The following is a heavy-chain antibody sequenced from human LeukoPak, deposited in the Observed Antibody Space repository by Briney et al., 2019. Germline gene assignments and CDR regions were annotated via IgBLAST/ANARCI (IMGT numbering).Heavy chain of an antibody. D-gene: IGHD3-22*01. Sequence: PSETLSLTCTVSGGSISSHYWSWVRQPPRKGLEWIGYIYYSGTTNYNPSLKSRVTISLDTSKNQFPLKLSSVTAADTAVYYCARINYYDSSGYFFRDSWGQGTLVTVSS. CDR1: GGSISSHY. CDR3: ARINYYDSSGYFFRDS. CDR2: IYYSGTT. J-gene: IGHJ4*02. V-gene: IGHV4-59*11.